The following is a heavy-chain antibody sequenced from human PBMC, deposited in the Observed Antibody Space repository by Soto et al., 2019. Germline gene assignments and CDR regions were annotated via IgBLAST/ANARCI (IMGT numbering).Heavy chain of an antibody. CDR2: IYYSGNT. V-gene: IGHV4-61*08. D-gene: IGHD3-22*01. CDR1: GGSVSSGGYY. CDR3: ARVEYYYDTGGYYYYFDY. J-gene: IGHJ4*02. Sequence: SETLSLTCSVSGGSVSSGGYYWSWIRQPPGKGLEWIGYIYYSGNTNYNPSLKSRVTISIDTSKNQFSQELSSVTAADTAVYYCARVEYYYDTGGYYYYFDYWGQGALVTVSS.